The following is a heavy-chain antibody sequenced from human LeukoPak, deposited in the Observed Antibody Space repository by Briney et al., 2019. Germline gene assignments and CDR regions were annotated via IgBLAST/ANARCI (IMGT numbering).Heavy chain of an antibody. J-gene: IGHJ4*02. CDR2: ISSSSSYI. D-gene: IGHD3-3*01. V-gene: IGHV3-21*01. Sequence: GGSLRLSCAASGFTFSSYSMNWVRQAPGKGLEWVSSISSSSSYIYYADSVKGRFTISRVNAKNSLYLQMNSLRAEDTAVYYCARGEYYDFWSGYYWGQGTLVTVSS. CDR3: ARGEYYDFWSGYY. CDR1: GFTFSSYS.